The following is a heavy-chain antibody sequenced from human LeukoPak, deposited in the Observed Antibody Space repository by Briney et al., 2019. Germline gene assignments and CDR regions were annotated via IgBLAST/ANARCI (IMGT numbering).Heavy chain of an antibody. CDR1: GFTLSSYG. D-gene: IGHD3-3*01. J-gene: IGHJ6*03. CDR3: AKKYDFWSGPTDYYYYYYMDV. Sequence: PGGSLRLSCAASGFTLSSYGVHWVRQAPGKGLEWVAFIRFDGSNENYADSVKGRFTISRDTSKNTLYLQMNSLRAEDTAVYYCAKKYDFWSGPTDYYYYYYMDVWGKGTTVTVSS. V-gene: IGHV3-30*02. CDR2: IRFDGSNE.